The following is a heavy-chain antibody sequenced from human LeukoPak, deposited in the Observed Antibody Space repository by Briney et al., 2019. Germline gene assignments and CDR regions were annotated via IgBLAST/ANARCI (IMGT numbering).Heavy chain of an antibody. J-gene: IGHJ6*03. D-gene: IGHD1-26*01. CDR3: ARKGGATTYGKYYYYMDV. CDR1: GFIFSNFW. CDR2: IKKDGSEK. V-gene: IGHV3-7*01. Sequence: GGSLRLSCAASGFIFSNFWMSWVRRAPGKGLEWVANIKKDGSEKYYVDSVKGRFTISRDNAKNSLYLQMNSLRAEDTAVYYCARKGGATTYGKYYYYMDVWGKGTTVTISS.